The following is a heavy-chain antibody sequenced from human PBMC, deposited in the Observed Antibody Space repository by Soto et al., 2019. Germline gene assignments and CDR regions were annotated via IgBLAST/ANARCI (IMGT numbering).Heavy chain of an antibody. D-gene: IGHD4-17*01. J-gene: IGHJ4*02. CDR2: IYYSGTT. Sequence: PSETLSLTCTVSGGSVRSGSYYWSWIRQPPGKGLEWIGYIYYSGTTNYNPSLKSRVNISVDTSKNQFSLKLNSVTAADKAVYYCARVEDYGDYFDYWGQGTLVTVSS. CDR3: ARVEDYGDYFDY. CDR1: GGSVRSGSYY. V-gene: IGHV4-61*01.